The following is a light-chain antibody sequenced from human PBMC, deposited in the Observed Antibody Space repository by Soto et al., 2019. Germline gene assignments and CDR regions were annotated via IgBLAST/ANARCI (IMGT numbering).Light chain of an antibody. CDR3: QQYNNWPT. V-gene: IGKV3D-15*01. Sequence: EIVLTQSTGILSLSPGERATLSCRASQSVSNYFLAWYQQKPGQAPRLLIYGASTRATDVPGRFSGSGSGTEFTLTIISLQSEDFAVYFCQQYNNWPTFGQGTKVDIK. J-gene: IGKJ1*01. CDR2: GAS. CDR1: QSVSNYF.